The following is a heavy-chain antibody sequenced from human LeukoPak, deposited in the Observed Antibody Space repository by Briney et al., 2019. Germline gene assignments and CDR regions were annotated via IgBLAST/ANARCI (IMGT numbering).Heavy chain of an antibody. Sequence: GGSLRLSCAASGFAPSSYWMLWVRQVPGKGLVWVSRINSDGSSTNYADFVKGRLTISRDNAKNTLYLQMNSLRAEDTAVYYCARDRPRWIDYWGQGTLVTVSS. D-gene: IGHD3-16*02. CDR3: ARDRPRWIDY. V-gene: IGHV3-74*01. CDR1: GFAPSSYW. J-gene: IGHJ4*02. CDR2: INSDGSST.